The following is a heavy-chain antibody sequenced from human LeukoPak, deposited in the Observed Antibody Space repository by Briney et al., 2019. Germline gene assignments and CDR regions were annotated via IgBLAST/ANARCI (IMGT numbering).Heavy chain of an antibody. V-gene: IGHV4-30-2*01. Sequence: SQILSLTCAVSGGSISSGGYSWSWIRQPPGKGLEWIGYIYHSGSTYYNPSLKSRVTISVDRSKNQFSLKLSSVTAADTAVYYCARDGRGYSYGYHWGQGTLVTVSS. CDR2: IYHSGST. D-gene: IGHD5-18*01. CDR1: GGSISSGGYS. CDR3: ARDGRGYSYGYH. J-gene: IGHJ4*02.